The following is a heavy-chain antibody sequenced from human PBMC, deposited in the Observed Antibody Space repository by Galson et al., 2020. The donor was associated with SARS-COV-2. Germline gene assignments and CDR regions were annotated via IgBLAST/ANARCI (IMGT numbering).Heavy chain of an antibody. D-gene: IGHD1-26*01. Sequence: GGSLRLSCAASGFTFSSYAMHWVRQAPGKGLQWVAVISYDGSTKYYADSVKGRFTISRDNSKNTLFLQMNSLRAEDTAVYYCARARSGSYSEAFDIWGQGTVVTVSS. CDR2: ISYDGSTK. CDR1: GFTFSSYA. J-gene: IGHJ3*02. V-gene: IGHV3-30*04. CDR3: ARARSGSYSEAFDI.